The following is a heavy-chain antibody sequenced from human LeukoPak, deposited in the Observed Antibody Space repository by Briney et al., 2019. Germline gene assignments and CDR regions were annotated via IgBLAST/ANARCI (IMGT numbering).Heavy chain of an antibody. CDR3: AKDARGYHRPIGH. J-gene: IGHJ4*02. Sequence: GGSLRLSCAASGFTFTDFAMNWVRQAPGKGLEWVSGIGGGGTNTDYADSVKGRFTISRDNSKNTLTLQMSSLRADDTAVYFCAKDARGYHRPIGHWGQGILVTVSS. D-gene: IGHD3-22*01. CDR1: GFTFTDFA. CDR2: IGGGGTNT. V-gene: IGHV3-23*01.